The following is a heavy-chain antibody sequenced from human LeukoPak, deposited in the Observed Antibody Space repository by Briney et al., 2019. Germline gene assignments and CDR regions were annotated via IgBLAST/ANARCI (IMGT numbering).Heavy chain of an antibody. Sequence: SVKVSCKASGGTFSSYAITWVRQAPGQGLEWMGRIVPILGFTNYPQSFQGRVTITADKSTTTAYMDLISLTSEDTAVYYCATEIGGGPYYFDYWGQGTLVTVSS. V-gene: IGHV1-69*04. D-gene: IGHD2/OR15-2a*01. CDR3: ATEIGGGPYYFDY. CDR1: GGTFSSYA. CDR2: IVPILGFT. J-gene: IGHJ4*02.